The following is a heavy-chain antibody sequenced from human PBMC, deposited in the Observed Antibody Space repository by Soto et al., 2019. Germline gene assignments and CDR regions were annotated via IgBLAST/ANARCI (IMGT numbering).Heavy chain of an antibody. CDR1: GFTFGDYA. CDR2: IRSKAYGGTT. Sequence: GGSLRLSCTASGFTFGDYAMSWFRQAPGKGLEWVGFIRSKAYGGTTEYAASVKGRFTISRDDSKSIAYLQMNSLKTEDTAVYYCTRGYYYDSSGYYGPPGLFDYWGQGTLVTVSS. J-gene: IGHJ4*02. D-gene: IGHD3-22*01. CDR3: TRGYYYDSSGYYGPPGLFDY. V-gene: IGHV3-49*03.